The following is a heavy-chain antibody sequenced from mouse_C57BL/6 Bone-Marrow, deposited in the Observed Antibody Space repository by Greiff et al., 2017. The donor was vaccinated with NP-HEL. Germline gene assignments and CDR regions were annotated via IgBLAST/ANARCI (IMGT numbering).Heavy chain of an antibody. J-gene: IGHJ1*03. V-gene: IGHV5-9*01. CDR3: ARASVGGRGSDFDV. CDR2: ISGGGGNT. D-gene: IGHD3-2*02. Sequence: EVQLVESGGGLVKPGGSLKLSCAASGFTFSSYTMSWVRQTPEKRLEWVATISGGGGNTYYTDSVKGRFTISRDNAKNTLYLQMSSLRSEDTALYDDARASVGGRGSDFDVWGTGTTVTVSS. CDR1: GFTFSSYT.